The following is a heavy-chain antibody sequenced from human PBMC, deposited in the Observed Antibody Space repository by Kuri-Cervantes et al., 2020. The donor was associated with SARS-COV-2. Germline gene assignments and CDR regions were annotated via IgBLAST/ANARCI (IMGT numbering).Heavy chain of an antibody. V-gene: IGHV3-53*01. D-gene: IGHD6-13*01. Sequence: GGSLRLSCAASGFTFSDYYMSWIRQAPGKGLEWVSVFYSGGSTYYGDSVKGRFTISRDNSKNTLYLQMNSLRAEDTAVYYCAKRYSSSGTGPSPFDYWGQGTLVTVSS. J-gene: IGHJ4*02. CDR3: AKRYSSSGTGPSPFDY. CDR2: FYSGGST. CDR1: GFTFSDYY.